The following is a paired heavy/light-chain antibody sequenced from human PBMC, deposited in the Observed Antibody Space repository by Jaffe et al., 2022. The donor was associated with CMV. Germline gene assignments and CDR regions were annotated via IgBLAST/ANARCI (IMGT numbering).Heavy chain of an antibody. CDR2: MNPNSGKT. D-gene: IGHD2-2*02. Sequence: QKHLVQSGAEVKKPGASVKVSCKASGYFFASYDINWVRQATGQGLEWVGWMNPNSGKTAYAQKFQGRVTMTRNISISTAYMELSNLGTDDTAVYFCARGRHCSATKCYTALGFNWGQGTLVTVSS. CDR3: ARGRHCSATKCYTALGFN. CDR1: GYFFASYD. V-gene: IGHV1-8*01. J-gene: IGHJ4*02.
Light chain of an antibody. Sequence: EIVLTQSPGTLSVSPGERVTLSCRASQNVDSSYLAWYQQKPGQPPRLLMYGTSTRATGISDRFSGSGSGTDFTLTISRLEPEDFAVYYCQQFGSSLYTFGQGTKLEIK. J-gene: IGKJ2*01. CDR1: QNVDSSY. CDR2: GTS. V-gene: IGKV3-20*01. CDR3: QQFGSSLYT.